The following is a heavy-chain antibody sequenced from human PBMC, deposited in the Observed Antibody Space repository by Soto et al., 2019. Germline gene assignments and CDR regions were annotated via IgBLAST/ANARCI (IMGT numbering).Heavy chain of an antibody. CDR1: GYTFTHYG. CDR2: SNSFSGDT. Sequence: QVQLVQSGAEVKKPGASVKVSCKASGYTFTHYGITWVRQAPGQGLEWMGWSNSFSGDTNYPQKLQGRLTMTTDTSTNTVYMELRNLRSDDTAVYYCARDLHSGGKYWDFDLWGRGTLVTVSS. J-gene: IGHJ2*01. D-gene: IGHD2-15*01. V-gene: IGHV1-18*01. CDR3: ARDLHSGGKYWDFDL.